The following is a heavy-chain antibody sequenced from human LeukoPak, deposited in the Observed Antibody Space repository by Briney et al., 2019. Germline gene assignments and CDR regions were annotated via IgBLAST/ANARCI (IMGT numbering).Heavy chain of an antibody. V-gene: IGHV4-4*02. CDR1: GGSISSSNW. CDR3: ARESIYYDSSGPPRGFDF. Sequence: PSGTLSLTCAVSGGSISSSNWWSWVRQPPGKGLEWIGEIYHSGSTNYNPSLKSRVTISVDKSKNQFSLKLSSVTAADTAVYYCARESIYYDSSGPPRGFDFWGQGTLVIVSS. D-gene: IGHD3-22*01. J-gene: IGHJ4*02. CDR2: IYHSGST.